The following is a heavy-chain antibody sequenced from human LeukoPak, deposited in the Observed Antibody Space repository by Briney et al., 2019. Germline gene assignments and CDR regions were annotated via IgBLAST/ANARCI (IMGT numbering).Heavy chain of an antibody. J-gene: IGHJ6*02. V-gene: IGHV1-24*01. Sequence: GASVKVSCKVSGYTLTELSMHWVRQAPGKGLEWMGGFDPEDGETIYAQKFQGRVTMTEDTSTDTAYMELSSPRSEDTAVYYCARRTAYYYGMDVWGQGTTVTVSS. CDR1: GYTLTELS. CDR3: ARRTAYYYGMDV. CDR2: FDPEDGET. D-gene: IGHD1-1*01.